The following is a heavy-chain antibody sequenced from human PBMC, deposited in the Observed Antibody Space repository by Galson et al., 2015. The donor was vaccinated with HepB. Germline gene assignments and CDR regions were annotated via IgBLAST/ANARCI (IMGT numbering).Heavy chain of an antibody. Sequence: SLRLSCAVSGFSFSCYCMNWVRQAPGKGLEWISDISSTSGTIYDAESVKGRFTICRDYAKNSLYLQMDSLRDEDTAVYYGAKSGGAVAAYWGQGTLVTVSS. D-gene: IGHD6-19*01. CDR1: GFSFSCYC. CDR2: ISSTSGTI. CDR3: AKSGGAVAAY. V-gene: IGHV3-48*02. J-gene: IGHJ4*02.